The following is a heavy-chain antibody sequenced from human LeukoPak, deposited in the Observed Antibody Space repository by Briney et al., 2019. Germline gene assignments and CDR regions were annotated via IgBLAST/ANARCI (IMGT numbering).Heavy chain of an antibody. J-gene: IGHJ4*02. CDR2: ISSSSSYI. Sequence: GGSLRLSCAASGFTFSSYSMNWVRQAPGKGLEWVSSISSSSSYIYYADSVKGRFTISRGNAKNSLYLQMNSLRAEDTAVYYCARDSYYYDSSGYPGYWGQGTLVTVSS. CDR1: GFTFSSYS. CDR3: ARDSYYYDSSGYPGY. V-gene: IGHV3-21*01. D-gene: IGHD3-22*01.